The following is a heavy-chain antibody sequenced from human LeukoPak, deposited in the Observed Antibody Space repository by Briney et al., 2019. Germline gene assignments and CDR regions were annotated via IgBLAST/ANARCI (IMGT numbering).Heavy chain of an antibody. Sequence: GESLKISCEGSGYSFTTYWVAWVRHMPGKGLEWMGIIYPGDSDTRYNPSFQGHVTFSADTSFSTAYLHWSSLKASDTAMYYCARHPFNYYFDSSDYSPYYLDYWGQGTLVTVSS. V-gene: IGHV5-51*01. CDR2: IYPGDSDT. CDR1: GYSFTTYW. J-gene: IGHJ4*02. CDR3: ARHPFNYYFDSSDYSPYYLDY. D-gene: IGHD3-22*01.